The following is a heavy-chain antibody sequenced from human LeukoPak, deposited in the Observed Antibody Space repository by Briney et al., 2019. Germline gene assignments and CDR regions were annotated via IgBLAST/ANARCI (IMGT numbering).Heavy chain of an antibody. V-gene: IGHV3-30*18. CDR2: ISYDGGNK. CDR3: AKDPLRGYSSGWPYYFDY. D-gene: IGHD6-19*01. Sequence: GGSLRLSCAASGFTFSSYGMHWVRQAPGKGLEWVAVISYDGGNKYYADSVKGRFTISRDNSKNTLYLQMNSLRAEDTAVYYCAKDPLRGYSSGWPYYFDYWGQGTLVTVSS. CDR1: GFTFSSYG. J-gene: IGHJ4*02.